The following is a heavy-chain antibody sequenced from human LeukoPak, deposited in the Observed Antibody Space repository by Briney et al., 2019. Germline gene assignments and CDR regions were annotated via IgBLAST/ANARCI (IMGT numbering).Heavy chain of an antibody. Sequence: IPGGSLRLSCTASGFTFSSSGMNWVRQAPGKGLEWVSSISTSSSYIYYADSMKGRFTISRDNAKNSLYLQMTSLRAEDTAVYYCARTGITVAPPFDYWGQGTLVTVSS. CDR3: ARTGITVAPPFDY. D-gene: IGHD4-23*01. V-gene: IGHV3-21*01. CDR1: GFTFSSSG. CDR2: ISTSSSYI. J-gene: IGHJ4*02.